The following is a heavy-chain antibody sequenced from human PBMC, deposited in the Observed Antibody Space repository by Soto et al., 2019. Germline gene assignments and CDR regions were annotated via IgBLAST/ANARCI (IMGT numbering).Heavy chain of an antibody. D-gene: IGHD6-13*01. CDR1: GGSISSGGYY. Sequence: QVQLQESGPGLVRPSQTLSLTCTVSGGSISSGGYYWSWIRQHPGKGLEWIGYIYYSGSTYYNPSLKSRVTISVDTSKNQFSLKLSSVTAADTAVYYCARVTAGIAASCRWFDPWGQGTLVTVSS. CDR2: IYYSGST. J-gene: IGHJ5*02. CDR3: ARVTAGIAASCRWFDP. V-gene: IGHV4-31*03.